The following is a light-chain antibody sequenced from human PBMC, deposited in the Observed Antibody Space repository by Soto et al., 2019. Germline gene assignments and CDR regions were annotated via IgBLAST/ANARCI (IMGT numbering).Light chain of an antibody. CDR3: QKYNNFWT. J-gene: IGKJ1*01. CDR2: DAS. V-gene: IGKV1-5*01. CDR1: QSISSW. Sequence: DIQMIQSPSTLSASVGDRVTITCRASQSISSWLAWYQQKPGKAPRLLIYDASYLERGVPSRFSGSGSGTEFTLTISDLQPDALATYDCQKYNNFWTFGPGTKVEI.